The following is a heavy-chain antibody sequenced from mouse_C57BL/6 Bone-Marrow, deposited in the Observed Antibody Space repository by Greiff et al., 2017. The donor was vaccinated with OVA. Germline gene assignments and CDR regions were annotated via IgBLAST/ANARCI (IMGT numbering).Heavy chain of an antibody. V-gene: IGHV3-8*01. CDR3: ARSYGNYPAWFAY. CDR1: GYSITSDY. CDR2: ISYSGST. J-gene: IGHJ3*01. Sequence: EVQRVESGPGLAKPSQTLSLTCSVTGYSITSDYWNWIRKFPGNKLESMGYISYSGSTYYNPSLKSRISITRDTSKNQYYLQLNSVTTEDTATYYCARSYGNYPAWFAYWGQGTLVTVSA. D-gene: IGHD2-1*01.